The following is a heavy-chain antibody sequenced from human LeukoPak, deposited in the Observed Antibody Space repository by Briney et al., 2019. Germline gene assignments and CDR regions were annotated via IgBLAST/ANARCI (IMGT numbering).Heavy chain of an antibody. V-gene: IGHV3-33*06. CDR2: IWYDGSNK. J-gene: IGHJ3*02. CDR1: GFTFSSYG. D-gene: IGHD3-22*01. CDR3: AKDSGHSEYYYDSSGYYDAFDI. Sequence: PGGSLRLSCAASGFTFSSYGMHWVRQAPGKGLEWVVVIWYDGSNKYYADSVKGRFTISRDNSKNTLYLQMNSLRAEDTAVYYCAKDSGHSEYYYDSSGYYDAFDIWGQGTMVTVSS.